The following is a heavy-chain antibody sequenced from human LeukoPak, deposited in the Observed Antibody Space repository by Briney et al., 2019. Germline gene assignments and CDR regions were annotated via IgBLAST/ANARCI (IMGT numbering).Heavy chain of an antibody. CDR2: ISSSRSTI. J-gene: IGHJ4*02. Sequence: PGGSLRLSCAASGFTFSSYSMNWVRQAPGEGREWVSYISSSRSTIYYADSVRGRFTISRDNAKNSLYLQMNSLRDEDTAVYYCARDYSSSWRFDYWGQGTPVTASS. V-gene: IGHV3-48*02. CDR3: ARDYSSSWRFDY. D-gene: IGHD6-13*01. CDR1: GFTFSSYS.